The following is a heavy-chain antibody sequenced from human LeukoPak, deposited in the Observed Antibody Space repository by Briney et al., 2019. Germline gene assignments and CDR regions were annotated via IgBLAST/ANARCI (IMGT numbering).Heavy chain of an antibody. CDR3: ARSSPHGTAAAVGWFDP. Sequence: VASVKVSCKASGGTFSSYAISWVRQAPGQGLEWMGGIIPIFGTANYAQKFQGRVTITADKSTSTAYMELSSLRSEDTAVYYCARSSPHGTAAAVGWFDPWGQGTLVTVSS. D-gene: IGHD6-13*01. J-gene: IGHJ5*02. V-gene: IGHV1-69*06. CDR2: IIPIFGTA. CDR1: GGTFSSYA.